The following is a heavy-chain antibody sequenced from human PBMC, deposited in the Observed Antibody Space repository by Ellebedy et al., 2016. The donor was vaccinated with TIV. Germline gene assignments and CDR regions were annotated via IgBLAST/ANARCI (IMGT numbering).Heavy chain of an antibody. CDR1: GFTSTSYE. J-gene: IGHJ4*02. CDR3: ARDAAPGAPDFFDH. V-gene: IGHV3-30-3*01. Sequence: PGGSLRLSCVASGFTSTSYEMHWVRQAPGKGLEWVAVVSVHATIQRYADAVQGRFTISKDTSKDTVYLQMNSLRVEDTALYYCARDAAPGAPDFFDHWGRGTLVTVSS. CDR2: VSVHATIQ. D-gene: IGHD3-10*01.